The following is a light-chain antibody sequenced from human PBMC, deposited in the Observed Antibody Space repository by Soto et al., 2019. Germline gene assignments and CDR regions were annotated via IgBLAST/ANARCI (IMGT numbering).Light chain of an antibody. CDR3: QHRNNWPAVT. CDR1: QSISRT. V-gene: IGKV3-11*01. Sequence: EKVLTQSPDTLSVSPGERATLSCRASQSISRTLAWYQQKSGQPPRLLIYDASTRATGFPARFSGSGSGTEFTLTISSLEPEDFAVYFCQHRNNWPAVTFGGGTKVDIK. J-gene: IGKJ4*01. CDR2: DAS.